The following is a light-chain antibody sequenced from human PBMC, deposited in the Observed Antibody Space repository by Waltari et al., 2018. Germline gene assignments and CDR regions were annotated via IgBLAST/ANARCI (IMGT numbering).Light chain of an antibody. V-gene: IGKV4-1*01. J-gene: IGKJ3*01. Sequence: DIVMTQSPDSLAVSLRERATINGQSSKTVLDTSNNKNYLAWYHQKSGQPPKVLVYWASTRESGVPDRFSGSGSGTDFTLTIDNLQADDVAIYYCQQYYTVPVSFGPGTTVDLK. CDR1: KTVLDTSNNKNY. CDR3: QQYYTVPVS. CDR2: WAS.